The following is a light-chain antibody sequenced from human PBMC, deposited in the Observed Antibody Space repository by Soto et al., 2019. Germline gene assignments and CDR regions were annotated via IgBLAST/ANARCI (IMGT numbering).Light chain of an antibody. CDR2: EVS. CDR3: SSYTSSSTRV. Sequence: QSALTQPASVSGSPGQWITISCTGTSSDVGDYNYVSWYQQYPGKAPKLLIYEVSNRPSGVSNRFSGSKSGNTASLTISGLQAEVEADYYCSSYTSSSTRVFGTGTKVTVL. J-gene: IGLJ1*01. V-gene: IGLV2-14*01. CDR1: SSDVGDYNY.